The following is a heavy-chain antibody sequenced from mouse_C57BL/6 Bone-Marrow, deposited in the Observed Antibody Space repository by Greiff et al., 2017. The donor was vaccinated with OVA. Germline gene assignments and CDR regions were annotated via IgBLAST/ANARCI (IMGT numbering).Heavy chain of an antibody. CDR2: IDPETGGT. V-gene: IGHV1-15*01. J-gene: IGHJ2*01. Sequence: VQLQQSGAELVRPGASVTLSCKASGYTFTDYEMHWVKQTPVHGLEWIGAIDPETGGTAYNQKFKGKAILTADKSSSTAYMELRSLTSEDSAVYYCTRPLTGRRDYWGQGTTLTVSS. D-gene: IGHD4-1*01. CDR1: GYTFTDYE. CDR3: TRPLTGRRDY.